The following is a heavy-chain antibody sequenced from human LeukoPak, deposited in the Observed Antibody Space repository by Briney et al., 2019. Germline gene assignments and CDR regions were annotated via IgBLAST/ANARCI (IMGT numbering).Heavy chain of an antibody. CDR2: ISGSGGST. V-gene: IGHV3-23*01. CDR1: GFTFRSYA. J-gene: IGHJ4*02. D-gene: IGHD1-26*01. Sequence: LPGGSLRLSCAASGFTFRSYAMSWVRQAPGKGLEWVSAISGSGGSTYYADSVKGRFTISRDNSKNTLYLQMNSLRAEDTAVYYCAKDHPPYEEIVGAVDYWGQGTLVTVSS. CDR3: AKDHPPYEEIVGAVDY.